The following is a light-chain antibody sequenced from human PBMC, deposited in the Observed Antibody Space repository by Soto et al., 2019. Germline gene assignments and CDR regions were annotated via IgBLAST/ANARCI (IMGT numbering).Light chain of an antibody. Sequence: EIVMTQSPATRSVSPGERATVSCRASQSVSSNLAWYQQKPGQAPSLLIYDISARATGIPTRFSGSGSGTEFTLTISSLPSEDFAVYYCQQYNDWPLTFGGGTKVEIK. CDR1: QSVSSN. CDR2: DIS. J-gene: IGKJ4*01. V-gene: IGKV3D-15*01. CDR3: QQYNDWPLT.